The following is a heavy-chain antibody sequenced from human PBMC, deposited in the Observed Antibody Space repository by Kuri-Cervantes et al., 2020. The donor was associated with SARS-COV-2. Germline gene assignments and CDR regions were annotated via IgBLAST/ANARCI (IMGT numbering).Heavy chain of an antibody. CDR3: ARAGYSSSWDYYYYYYMDV. D-gene: IGHD6-13*01. J-gene: IGHJ6*03. V-gene: IGHV4-39*07. CDR2: IYYSGST. CDR1: GGSISSSSYY. Sequence: LRLSCTVSGGSISSSSYYWGWIRQPPGKGLEWIGSIYYSGSTNYNPSLKSRVTISVDTSKNQFSLKLSSVTAADTAVYYCARAGYSSSWDYYYYYYMDVWGKGTTVTVSS.